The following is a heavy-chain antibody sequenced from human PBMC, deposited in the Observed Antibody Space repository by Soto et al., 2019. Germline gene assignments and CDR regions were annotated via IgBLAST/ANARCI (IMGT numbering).Heavy chain of an antibody. D-gene: IGHD3-22*01. CDR1: GDSGSSNSAA. Sequence: PSQTLSLTCAISGDSGSSNSAAWNWIRQSPSRGLEWLGGTYYRSKWYNDYAVSVKSRITINPDTSKNQFSLQLNSVTPEDTAVYYCARESGPSGFVYYYYGMDVWGQGTTVTVSS. CDR2: TYYRSKWYN. CDR3: ARESGPSGFVYYYYGMDV. J-gene: IGHJ6*02. V-gene: IGHV6-1*01.